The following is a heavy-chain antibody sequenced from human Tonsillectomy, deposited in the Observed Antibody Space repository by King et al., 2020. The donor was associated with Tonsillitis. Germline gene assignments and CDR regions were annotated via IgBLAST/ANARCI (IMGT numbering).Heavy chain of an antibody. CDR2: IDSDGDSS. CDR3: ARTFFGSSNLPDY. J-gene: IGHJ4*02. D-gene: IGHD6-6*01. CDR1: GFTLSRYW. Sequence: VQLVESGGGLVQPGGSLRLSCAASGFTLSRYWIQWVRQAPGKGLVWGSRIDSDGDSSSSVDSVKGRFTISRDNAKKTLYMQMNSLRAEDTAVYYCARTFFGSSNLPDYWGQGTLVTVSS. V-gene: IGHV3-74*01.